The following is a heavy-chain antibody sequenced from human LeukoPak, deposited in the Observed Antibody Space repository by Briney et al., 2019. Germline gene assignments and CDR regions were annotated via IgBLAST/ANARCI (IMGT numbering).Heavy chain of an antibody. D-gene: IGHD3-22*01. CDR1: GGSVSSYY. CDR3: ARTTYYYDSSGYLWYFAL. V-gene: IGHV4-59*02. CDR2: IYYSGST. Sequence: SETLSLTCTVSGGSVSSYYWSWIRQPPGKGLEWIGYIYYSGSTNYNPSLKSRVTISVDTSKNQFSLKLSSVTAADTAVYYCARTTYYYDSSGYLWYFALWGRGTLVTVSS. J-gene: IGHJ2*01.